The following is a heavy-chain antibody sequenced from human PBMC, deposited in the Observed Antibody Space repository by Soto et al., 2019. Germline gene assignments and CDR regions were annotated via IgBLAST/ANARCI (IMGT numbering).Heavy chain of an antibody. Sequence: SVKVSCKASGGTFSSYAISWVRQAPGQGLEWMGGIIPIFGTANYAQKFQGKVTITADESTSTAYMELSSLRSEDTAVYYCARVAIFGVVTLSLWFDPWGQGTLVTVS. CDR3: ARVAIFGVVTLSLWFDP. D-gene: IGHD3-3*01. CDR1: GGTFSSYA. CDR2: IIPIFGTA. V-gene: IGHV1-69*13. J-gene: IGHJ5*02.